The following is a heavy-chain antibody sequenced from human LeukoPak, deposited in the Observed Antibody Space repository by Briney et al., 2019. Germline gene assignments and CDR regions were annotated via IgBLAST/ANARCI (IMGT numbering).Heavy chain of an antibody. V-gene: IGHV3-74*01. D-gene: IGHD2-21*01. CDR1: GFTFTSYW. CDR2: VDGDGSTT. Sequence: PGGSLRLSCAASGFTFTSYWMHWVRQAPGKGLVWVSRVDGDGSTTTYADSVKGRFTISRDNAKNTLYLQMNSLRAEDTAVYYCASPKHGDLYAFDFWGKGTMVTVSS. CDR3: ASPKHGDLYAFDF. J-gene: IGHJ3*01.